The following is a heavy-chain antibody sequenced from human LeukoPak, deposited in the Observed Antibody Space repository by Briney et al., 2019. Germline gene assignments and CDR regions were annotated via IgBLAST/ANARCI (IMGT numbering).Heavy chain of an antibody. J-gene: IGHJ6*02. CDR3: ARVLLRNDYGDYVGGMDV. V-gene: IGHV4-4*07. D-gene: IGHD4-17*01. CDR1: GGPISSYY. Sequence: SETLSLTCTVSGGPISSYYGSWIRQPAGKGLEWIGRIYTSGSTNYNPSLKSRVTMSVDTSKNQFSLKLSSVTAADTGVYYCARVLLRNDYGDYVGGMDVWGQGTTVTVSS. CDR2: IYTSGST.